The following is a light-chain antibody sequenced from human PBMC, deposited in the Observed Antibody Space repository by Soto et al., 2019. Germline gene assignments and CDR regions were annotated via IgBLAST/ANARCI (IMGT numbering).Light chain of an antibody. J-gene: IGLJ2*01. CDR2: QVN. Sequence: QSAPTQPPSASGSPGQSVTISCTGTSSDVGAYNYVSWYQLHPGKAPKLVIYQVNIRPSGISNRFSGSKSGNTASLTISGLQAEDEADYHCSSFTSSSTVVFGGGTKLTVL. CDR3: SSFTSSSTVV. CDR1: SSDVGAYNY. V-gene: IGLV2-14*01.